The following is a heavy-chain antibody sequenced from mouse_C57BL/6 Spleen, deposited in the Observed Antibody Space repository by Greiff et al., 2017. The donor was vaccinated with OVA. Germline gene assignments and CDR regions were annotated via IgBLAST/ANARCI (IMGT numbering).Heavy chain of an antibody. CDR2: ISSGGDYI. V-gene: IGHV5-9-1*02. CDR1: GFTFSSYA. D-gene: IGHD2-2*01. Sequence: DVMLVESGEGLVKPGGSLKLSCAASGFTFSSYAMSWVRQTPEKRLEWVAYISSGGDYIYYADTVKGRFTISRDNARNTLYLQMSSLKSEDTAMYYCTRDKWLTAYWYFDVWGTGTTVTVSS. CDR3: TRDKWLTAYWYFDV. J-gene: IGHJ1*03.